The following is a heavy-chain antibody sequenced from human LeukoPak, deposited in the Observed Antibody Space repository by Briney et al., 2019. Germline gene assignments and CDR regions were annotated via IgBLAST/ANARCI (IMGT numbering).Heavy chain of an antibody. CDR3: ARGKLGQAY. Sequence: QPGGSLRLSCAASGFTFSSYEMNWVRQAPGKGLEWVSYISSSSNTMYYADSVKGRFTISRDNAKSSLYLQMNSLRAEDTAIYYCARGKLGQAYWGQGTLVTVSS. J-gene: IGHJ4*02. CDR2: ISSSSNTM. V-gene: IGHV3-48*03. CDR1: GFTFSSYE. D-gene: IGHD6-13*01.